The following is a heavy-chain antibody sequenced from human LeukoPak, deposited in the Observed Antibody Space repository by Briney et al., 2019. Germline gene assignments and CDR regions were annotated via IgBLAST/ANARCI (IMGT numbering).Heavy chain of an antibody. Sequence: GASVKVSCKASGGTFSSYAISWVRQAPGQGLEWMGRIIPILGIANYAQKFQGRVTITADKSTSTASMELSSLRSEDTAVYYCARVGAARPPYYYYYGMDVWGQGTTVTVSS. J-gene: IGHJ6*02. CDR2: IIPILGIA. V-gene: IGHV1-69*04. CDR3: ARVGAARPPYYYYYGMDV. CDR1: GGTFSSYA. D-gene: IGHD6-6*01.